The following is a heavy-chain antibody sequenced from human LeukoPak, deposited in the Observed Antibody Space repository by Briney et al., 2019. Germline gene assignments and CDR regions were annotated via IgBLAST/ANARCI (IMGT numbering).Heavy chain of an antibody. V-gene: IGHV4-4*07. D-gene: IGHD3-10*01. J-gene: IGHJ4*02. CDR3: ARDAKYYFGSRTYFFFEY. Sequence: SETLSLTCTVSGGSFSSYYWSSVRQPAGKGLEWIGHIYTSGTTNYNPSLKSRVTMSIDTSKNQFSLKLSSVTAADTAIYYCARDAKYYFGSRTYFFFEYWGQGTLLTVSS. CDR2: IYTSGTT. CDR1: GGSFSSYY.